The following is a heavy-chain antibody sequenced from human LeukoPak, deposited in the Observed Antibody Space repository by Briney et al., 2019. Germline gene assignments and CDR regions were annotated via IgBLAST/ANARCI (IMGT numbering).Heavy chain of an antibody. CDR1: GFTLSTYW. D-gene: IGHD3-22*01. CDR3: ARDRNYDSSGSFGY. CDR2: INSDGSST. Sequence: AGGSLRLSCAASGFTLSTYWMHWVRQAPGKGLVWVSRINSDGSSTSYADSVKGRFTISRDNSKNTLYLQMNSLRAEDAAVYYCARDRNYDSSGSFGYWGQGTLVTVSS. J-gene: IGHJ4*02. V-gene: IGHV3-74*01.